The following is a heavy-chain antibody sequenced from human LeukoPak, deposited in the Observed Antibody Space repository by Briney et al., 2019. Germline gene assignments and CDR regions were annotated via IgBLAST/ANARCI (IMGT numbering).Heavy chain of an antibody. CDR1: GGSISSGGYY. CDR3: ARAFSHANFDY. Sequence: PSETLSLTCTVSGGSISSGGYYWSWIRQHPGTGLEWIGYIYYSGSTYYNPSLKSRVTISVDTSKNQFSLKLSSVTAADTAVYYCARAFSHANFDYWGQGTLVTVSS. V-gene: IGHV4-31*03. J-gene: IGHJ4*02. CDR2: IYYSGST. D-gene: IGHD2/OR15-2a*01.